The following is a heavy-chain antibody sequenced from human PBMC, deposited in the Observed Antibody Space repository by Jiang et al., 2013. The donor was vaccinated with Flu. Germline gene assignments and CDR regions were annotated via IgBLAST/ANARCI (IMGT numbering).Heavy chain of an antibody. CDR3: ARMETYGDQGGTNWFDP. CDR2: MKPKSGET. CDR1: GYSFSDYD. V-gene: IGHV1-8*01. Sequence: GAEVKKPGASVRVSCKTSGYSFSDYDINWVRQAPGQGLEWVGWMKPKSGETGSAQKFQGRLTMAGATSASTAYMELRSLRSDDTAVYYCARMETYGDQGGTNWFDPWGQGTLVIVSS. D-gene: IGHD4-17*01. J-gene: IGHJ5*02.